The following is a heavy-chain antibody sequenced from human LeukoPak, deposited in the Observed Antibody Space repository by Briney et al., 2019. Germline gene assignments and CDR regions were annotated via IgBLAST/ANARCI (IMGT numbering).Heavy chain of an antibody. V-gene: IGHV4-38-2*02. CDR2: FYHSGST. J-gene: IGHJ6*03. D-gene: IGHD3-10*01. CDR1: GYSISTGYY. Sequence: TSETLSLTCTVSGYSISTGYYWGWIRQPPGKGLEWVGTFYHSGSTYYNPSLKSRVTISVDKSKNQFSLKLRSVTAADTAVYYCARTTVLLWFGELSPPGYVDVWGKGTTVTISS. CDR3: ARTTVLLWFGELSPPGYVDV.